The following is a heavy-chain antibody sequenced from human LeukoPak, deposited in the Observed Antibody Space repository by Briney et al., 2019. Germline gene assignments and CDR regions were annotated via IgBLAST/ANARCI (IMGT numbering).Heavy chain of an antibody. CDR2: IYYSGST. Sequence: SQTLSLTCTVSGGSIRSGDSYWTWIRQPPGKGLEWIGYIYYSGSTYYNPSLKSRVTVSVDTSKNQFSLKLNSVTAADTAMYYCAREGRFGERAFDIWGRGTMVTVSS. CDR3: AREGRFGERAFDI. CDR1: GGSIRSGDSY. V-gene: IGHV4-30-4*01. D-gene: IGHD3-10*01. J-gene: IGHJ3*02.